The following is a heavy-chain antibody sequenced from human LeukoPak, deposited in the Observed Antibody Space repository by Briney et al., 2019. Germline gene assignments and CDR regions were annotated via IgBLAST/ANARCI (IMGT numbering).Heavy chain of an antibody. D-gene: IGHD5-24*01. CDR2: INNDGSST. CDR3: AKIPDDPNRFDY. CDR1: GFTFSIFW. V-gene: IGHV3-74*01. Sequence: GGSLRLSCAASGFTFSIFWMHWVRRAPGKGPVWVSRINNDGSSTDYADSVKGRFTISRDNSKNTLYLQMNSLRAEDTAVYHCAKIPDDPNRFDYWGQGTLVTVSS. J-gene: IGHJ4*02.